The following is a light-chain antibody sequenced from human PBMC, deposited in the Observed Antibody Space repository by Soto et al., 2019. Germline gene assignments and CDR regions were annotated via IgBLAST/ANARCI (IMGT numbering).Light chain of an antibody. V-gene: IGKV3-20*01. CDR2: DAS. CDR1: QSVRSSN. J-gene: IGKJ1*01. CDR3: QHYGTSTWT. Sequence: EIVLTQSPGALSLSPGERATLSCRASQSVRSSNLAWFQQKPGQAPRLLILDASFRATGIPDRFSGSGSGAGLTLNISRLEAEDFAVYYCQHYGTSTWTFGQGTKVDIK.